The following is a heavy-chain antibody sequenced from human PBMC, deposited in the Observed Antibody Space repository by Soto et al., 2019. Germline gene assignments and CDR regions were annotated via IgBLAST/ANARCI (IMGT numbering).Heavy chain of an antibody. J-gene: IGHJ5*02. CDR1: GFTFSSYA. V-gene: IGHV3-23*01. Sequence: EVQLLESGGGLVQPGGSLRLSCAASGFTFSSYAMSWVRQAPGKGLEWVSAISGSGGSTYYADSVKGRFTISRDNSKNTLYLQMNGLRAEDTAVYYCAKDPWGGLVPNWFDPWGQGTLVTVSS. CDR2: ISGSGGST. CDR3: AKDPWGGLVPNWFDP. D-gene: IGHD3-16*01.